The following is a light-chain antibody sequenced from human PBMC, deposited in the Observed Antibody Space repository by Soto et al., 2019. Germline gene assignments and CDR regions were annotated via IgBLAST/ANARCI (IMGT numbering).Light chain of an antibody. CDR1: SGHSSYS. V-gene: IGLV4-60*02. J-gene: IGLJ3*02. CDR3: ETWDSNPRV. CDR2: VEGSGSY. Sequence: QPVLTQSSSASASLGSSLKLTCTLSSGHSSYSIAWHQQQPGKAPRYLMKVEGSGSYNKESGVPDRFSGSSSGTDRYLTISNLQFEDEADYYCETWDSNPRVFGGGTKLTVL.